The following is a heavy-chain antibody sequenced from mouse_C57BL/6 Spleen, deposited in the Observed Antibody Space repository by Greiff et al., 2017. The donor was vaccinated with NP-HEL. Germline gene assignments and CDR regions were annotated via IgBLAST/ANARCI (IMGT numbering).Heavy chain of an antibody. D-gene: IGHD1-1*01. CDR3: ARRDYGTDFDY. CDR2: IYPGGGYT. CDR1: GYTFTNYW. Sequence: QVHVKQSGAELVRPGTSVKMSCKASGYTFTNYWIGWAKQRPGHGLEWIGDIYPGGGYTNYNEKFKGKATLTADKSSSTAYMQFSSLTSEDSAIYYCARRDYGTDFDYWGQGTTLTVSS. V-gene: IGHV1-63*01. J-gene: IGHJ2*01.